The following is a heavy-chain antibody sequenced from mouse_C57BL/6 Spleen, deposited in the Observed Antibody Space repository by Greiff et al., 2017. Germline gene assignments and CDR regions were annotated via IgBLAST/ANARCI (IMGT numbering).Heavy chain of an antibody. CDR2: IWSDGST. CDR1: GFSLTSYG. D-gene: IGHD2-3*01. V-gene: IGHV2-6*03. Sequence: QVQLKESGPGLVAPSQSLSITCTVSGFSLTSYGVHWVRQPPGKGLEWLVVIWSDGSTTYNSALKSRLSISKDNSKSQVFLKMNSLQTDDTAMYYCARGRDYDGYYAYFDYWGQGTTLTVSS. J-gene: IGHJ2*01. CDR3: ARGRDYDGYYAYFDY.